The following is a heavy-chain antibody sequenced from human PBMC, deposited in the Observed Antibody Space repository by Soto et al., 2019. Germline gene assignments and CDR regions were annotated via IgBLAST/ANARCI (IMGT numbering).Heavy chain of an antibody. CDR2: INTNTGNP. D-gene: IGHD3-3*01. V-gene: IGHV7-4-1*01. CDR3: ARDSPSNYDFWSVYYSSYYYYGMDV. J-gene: IGHJ6*02. Sequence: ASVKVSCKASGYTFTSYAMNWVRQAPGQGLEWMGWINTNTGNPTYSQVWTGRFVFSFAPSVSTACLQICILKAEDTAVYYCARDSPSNYDFWSVYYSSYYYYGMDVWGQGPTVPVSS. CDR1: GYTFTSYA.